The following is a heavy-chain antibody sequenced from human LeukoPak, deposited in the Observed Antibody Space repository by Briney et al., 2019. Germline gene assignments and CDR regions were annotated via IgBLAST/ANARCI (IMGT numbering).Heavy chain of an antibody. D-gene: IGHD4-23*01. CDR3: AKGDYGGNEYFDY. CDR2: ISGSGGNT. CDR1: GFTFSSYA. Sequence: PGGSLRLSCAASGFTFSSYAMSWVRQAPGKWLEWVSGISGSGGNTYYADSVKGRFTISRDNSKNTLYLQMNSLRAEDTAVYYCAKGDYGGNEYFDYWGQGTLVTVSS. V-gene: IGHV3-23*01. J-gene: IGHJ4*02.